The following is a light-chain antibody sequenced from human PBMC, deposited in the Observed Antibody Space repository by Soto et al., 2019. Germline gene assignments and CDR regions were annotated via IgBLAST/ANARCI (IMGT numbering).Light chain of an antibody. V-gene: IGLV1-51*01. J-gene: IGLJ1*01. CDR3: GSWDSSLSAYV. CDR1: SSNIGGNS. CDR2: DDD. Sequence: QSVMSQPPSVSAAPGQRVTISCSGSSSNIGGNSVSWYQQLPGTAPKLLIYDDDQRPSGIPDRFFGSKSGTSATLGITGFQTGDEADYYCGSWDSSLSAYVFGTGTKLTVL.